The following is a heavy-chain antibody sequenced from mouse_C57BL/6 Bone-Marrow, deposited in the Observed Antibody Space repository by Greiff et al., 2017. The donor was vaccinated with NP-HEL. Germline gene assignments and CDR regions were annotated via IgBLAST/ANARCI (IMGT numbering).Heavy chain of an antibody. J-gene: IGHJ2*01. Sequence: QVQLQQPGAELVMPGASVKLSCKASGYTFTSYWMHWVKQRPGQGLEWIGEIDPSDSYTNYNQKFKGKSTLTVDKSSSTAYMQLSSLTSEDSAVYYCARRQLRHGDYYFDYWGQGITLTVSS. V-gene: IGHV1-69*01. CDR2: IDPSDSYT. CDR1: GYTFTSYW. D-gene: IGHD3-2*02. CDR3: ARRQLRHGDYYFDY.